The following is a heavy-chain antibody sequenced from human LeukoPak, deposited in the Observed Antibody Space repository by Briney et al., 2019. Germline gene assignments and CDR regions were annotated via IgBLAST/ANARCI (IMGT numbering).Heavy chain of an antibody. CDR3: ARDSSLDY. V-gene: IGHV4-59*01. CDR2: IHYRGNT. CDR1: GVSIRSSY. D-gene: IGHD6-6*01. Sequence: SETLSLTCTVSGVSIRSSYWSWIRQPPGKGLEWIGYIHYRGNTNYNPSLKSRVTISVDTSKNQFSLRLSSVTAADTAIYYCARDSSLDYWGQGTLVTVSS. J-gene: IGHJ4*02.